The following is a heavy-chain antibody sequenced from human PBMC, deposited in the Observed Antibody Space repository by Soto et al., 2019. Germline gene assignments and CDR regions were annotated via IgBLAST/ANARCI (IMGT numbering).Heavy chain of an antibody. CDR1: GGSISSYY. CDR2: IYYSGST. V-gene: IGHV4-59*08. D-gene: IGHD3-10*01. J-gene: IGHJ6*03. CDR3: ARHLAMVRGVNYYYYMDV. Sequence: SETLSLTCTVSGGSISSYYWSWIRQPPGKGLEWIGYIYYSGSTNYNPSLKSRVTISVDTSKNQFSLKLSSVTAADTAVYYCARHLAMVRGVNYYYYMDVWGKGTTVTVSS.